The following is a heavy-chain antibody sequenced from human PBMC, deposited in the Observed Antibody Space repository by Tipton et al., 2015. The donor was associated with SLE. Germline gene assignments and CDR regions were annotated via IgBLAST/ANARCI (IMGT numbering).Heavy chain of an antibody. J-gene: IGHJ5*02. CDR2: IYSGGRT. CDR3: ARLHGYSYGLNWFDP. Sequence: TLSLTCTVSGTSISSDFWSCIRQPPGKGLEWIGNIYSGGRTYYNPSLTSRVTISVDTSTNQFSLRLTSVIAADTAVYYCARLHGYSYGLNWFDPWGQGTLISVSS. D-gene: IGHD5-18*01. CDR1: GTSISSDF. V-gene: IGHV4-59*12.